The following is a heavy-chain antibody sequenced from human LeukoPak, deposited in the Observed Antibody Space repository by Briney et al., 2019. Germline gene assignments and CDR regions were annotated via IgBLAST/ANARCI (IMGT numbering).Heavy chain of an antibody. CDR2: INHSGST. J-gene: IGHJ4*02. CDR3: ARGHRTVTIFDFDY. V-gene: IGHV4-39*07. CDR1: GGSISSSSYY. D-gene: IGHD4-11*01. Sequence: PSETLSLTCTVSGGSISSSSYYWGWIRQPPGKGLEWIGEINHSGSTNYNPSLKSRVTISVDTSKNQFSLKLSSVTAADTAVYYCARGHRTVTIFDFDYWGQGTLVTVSS.